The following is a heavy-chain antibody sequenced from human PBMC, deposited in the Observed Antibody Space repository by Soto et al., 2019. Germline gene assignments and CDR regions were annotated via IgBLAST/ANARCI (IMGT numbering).Heavy chain of an antibody. CDR2: ISSSSSTI. D-gene: IGHD6-19*01. Sequence: GGSLRLSCAASGFTFSSYSMNWVRQAPGKGLEWVSYISSSSSTIYYADSVKGRFTISRDNAKNSLYLQMNSLRAEDTAVYYCARDEAGYSSGDDGVDWGQGTLVTVSS. V-gene: IGHV3-48*01. CDR3: ARDEAGYSSGDDGVD. J-gene: IGHJ4*02. CDR1: GFTFSSYS.